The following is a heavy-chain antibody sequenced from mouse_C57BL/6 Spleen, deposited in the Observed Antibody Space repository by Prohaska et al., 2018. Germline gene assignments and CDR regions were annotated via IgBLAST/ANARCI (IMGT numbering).Heavy chain of an antibody. V-gene: IGHV3-6*01. CDR1: GYSITSGYY. Sequence: LQESGPGLVKPSQALSLTCSVTGYSITSGYYWNWIRQFPGNKLEWMGYISYDGSNNYNPSLKNRISITRDTSKNQFFLKLNSVTTDDTATYHSVRAPLLRPFAYWSHATLVTLSA. J-gene: IGHJ3*01. CDR3: VRAPLLRPFAY. D-gene: IGHD1-2*01. CDR2: ISYDGSN.